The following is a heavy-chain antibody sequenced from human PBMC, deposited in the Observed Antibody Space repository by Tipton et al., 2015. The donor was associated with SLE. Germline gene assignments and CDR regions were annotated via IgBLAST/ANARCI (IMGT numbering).Heavy chain of an antibody. D-gene: IGHD6-19*01. CDR3: ARVSWEYSSGQEPSFDY. Sequence: SLRLSCAASGFTFSSYWMHWVRQAPGKGLVWVSRINSDGSSTSYADSVKGRFTISRDNAKNTLYLQMNSLRAEDTAVYYCARVSWEYSSGQEPSFDYWGQGTLATVSS. CDR2: INSDGSST. J-gene: IGHJ4*02. V-gene: IGHV3-74*01. CDR1: GFTFSSYW.